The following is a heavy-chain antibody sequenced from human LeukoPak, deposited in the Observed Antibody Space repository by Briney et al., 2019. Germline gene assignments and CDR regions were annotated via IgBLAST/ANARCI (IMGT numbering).Heavy chain of an antibody. J-gene: IGHJ3*02. CDR2: ISGSGGST. CDR3: AKDPSMVRGVIITYNAFDI. V-gene: IGHV3-23*01. D-gene: IGHD3-10*01. CDR1: GFTFSSYA. Sequence: GGSLRLSCAASGFTFSSYAMSWVRQAPGKGLEWVSVISGSGGSTYYADSVKGRFTISRDNSKNTLYLQMNSLRAEDTAVYYCAKDPSMVRGVIITYNAFDIWGQGTMVTVSS.